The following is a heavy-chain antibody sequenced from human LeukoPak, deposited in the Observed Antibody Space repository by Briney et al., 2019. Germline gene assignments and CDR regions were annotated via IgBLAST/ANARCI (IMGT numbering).Heavy chain of an antibody. CDR2: MFYSGIT. V-gene: IGHV4-39*01. CDR1: GGSLSSSDYY. D-gene: IGHD3-3*01. CDR3: ARHGSSGVVITNFDY. J-gene: IGHJ4*02. Sequence: SETLSLTCSVSGGSLSSSDYYWGWIRQPPGKGLEWIGTMFYSGITYYSPSLKSRVTISVDTSKNQFSLKLSSATAADTAVYFCARHGSSGVVITNFDYWGQGTLVTVSS.